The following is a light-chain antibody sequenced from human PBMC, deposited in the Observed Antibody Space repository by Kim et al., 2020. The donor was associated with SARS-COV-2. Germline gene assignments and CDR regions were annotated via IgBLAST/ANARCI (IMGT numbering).Light chain of an antibody. Sequence: VALGQTVRSTCHGDSLRSYYATWYQQKPGQAPIVVIYGKNNRPSGIPDRFSGSSSGNTASLTITGTQAGDEADYYCNSRDSNDNVVFGGGTQLTVL. CDR3: NSRDSNDNVV. CDR1: SLRSYY. J-gene: IGLJ2*01. V-gene: IGLV3-19*01. CDR2: GKN.